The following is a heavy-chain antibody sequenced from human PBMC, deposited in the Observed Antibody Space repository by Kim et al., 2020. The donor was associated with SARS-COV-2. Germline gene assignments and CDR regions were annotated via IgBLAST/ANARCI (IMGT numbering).Heavy chain of an antibody. CDR2: IIPIFGTA. V-gene: IGHV1-69*13. CDR1: GGTFSSYA. D-gene: IGHD2-15*01. J-gene: IGHJ6*02. CDR3: AREGWVVAATEKVYYYGMDV. Sequence: SVKVSCKASGGTFSSYAISWVRQAPGQGLEWMGGIIPIFGTANYAQKFQGRVTITADESTSTAYMELSSLRSEDTAVYYCAREGWVVAATEKVYYYGMDVWGQGTTVTVSS.